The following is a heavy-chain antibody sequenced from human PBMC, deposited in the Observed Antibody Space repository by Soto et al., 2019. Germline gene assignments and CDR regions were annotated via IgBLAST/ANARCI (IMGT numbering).Heavy chain of an antibody. D-gene: IGHD6-19*01. V-gene: IGHV3-30-3*01. CDR1: GFTFSSYA. CDR3: AREVSSGWYYFDY. J-gene: IGHJ4*02. Sequence: PGGSLRLSVAASGFTFSSYAMHWVRQAPGKGLEWVAVISYDGSNKYYADSVKGRFTISRDNSKNTLYLQMNSLRAEDTAVYHCAREVSSGWYYFDYWGQGTLVTVSS. CDR2: ISYDGSNK.